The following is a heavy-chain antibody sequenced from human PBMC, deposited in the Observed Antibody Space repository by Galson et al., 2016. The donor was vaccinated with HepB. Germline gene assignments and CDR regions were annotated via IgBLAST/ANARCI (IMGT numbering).Heavy chain of an antibody. CDR1: GFSFSNARMG. CDR2: IFSNDEK. CDR3: ARSEGDFYGPFDC. V-gene: IGHV2-26*01. Sequence: PALVKPTQTLTLTCTVSGFSFSNARMGVSWIRQPPGKALEWLAHIFSNDEKSYSTSLKSRLTISKDTSKSQVVLTMTNMDPVDTATYYCARSEGDFYGPFDCWGQGTLVTVSS. J-gene: IGHJ4*02. D-gene: IGHD2/OR15-2a*01.